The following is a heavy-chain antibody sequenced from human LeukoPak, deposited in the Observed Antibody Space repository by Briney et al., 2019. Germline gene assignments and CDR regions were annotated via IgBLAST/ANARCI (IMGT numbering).Heavy chain of an antibody. Sequence: GGSLRLSCAASGFTFSSYGKHWVRQAPGKGLEWVAVISYDGSNKYYADSVKGRFTISRDNSKNTLYLQMNSLRAEDTAVYYCAKDPPVGSYPDYWGQGTLVTVSS. V-gene: IGHV3-30*18. D-gene: IGHD1-26*01. CDR2: ISYDGSNK. CDR3: AKDPPVGSYPDY. J-gene: IGHJ4*02. CDR1: GFTFSSYG.